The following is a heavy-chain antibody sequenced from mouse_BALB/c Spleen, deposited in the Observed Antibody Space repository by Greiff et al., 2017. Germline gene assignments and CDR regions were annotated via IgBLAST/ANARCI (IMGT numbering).Heavy chain of an antibody. CDR1: GYTFTSYW. J-gene: IGHJ4*01. Sequence: QVQLQQPGAELVKPGASVKLSCKASGYTFTSYWMHWVKQRPGQGLEWIGEINPSNSRTNYNEKFKSKATLTVDKSSSPAYLQLSSLTSEDSAVYDCASYDGYLYAMDCWGQGTSVSDSS. CDR2: INPSNSRT. D-gene: IGHD2-3*01. V-gene: IGHV1S81*02. CDR3: ASYDGYLYAMDC.